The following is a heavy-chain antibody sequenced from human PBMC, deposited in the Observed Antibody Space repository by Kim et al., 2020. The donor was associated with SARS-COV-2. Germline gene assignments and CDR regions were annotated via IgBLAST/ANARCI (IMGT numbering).Heavy chain of an antibody. V-gene: IGHV3-30*02. CDR3: AKGTMVRGVTTFDP. D-gene: IGHD3-10*01. Sequence: ADSVKGRFTISRDNSKNTLYLQMNSLRAEDTAVYYCAKGTMVRGVTTFDPWGQGTLVTVSS. J-gene: IGHJ5*02.